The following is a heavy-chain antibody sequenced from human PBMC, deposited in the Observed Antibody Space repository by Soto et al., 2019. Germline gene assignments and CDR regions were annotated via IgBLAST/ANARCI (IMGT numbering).Heavy chain of an antibody. CDR1: GYTFTNYA. Sequence: ASVKVSCKPSGYTFTNYAMHWVRQAPGQRLEWMGWINAGNGNTKYSQKFQDRVTITRDTSASTAYMELSSLRSEDTAVYYCARLRGYSYGARGYFDYWGQGTLVTVSS. CDR2: INAGNGNT. CDR3: ARLRGYSYGARGYFDY. J-gene: IGHJ4*02. D-gene: IGHD5-18*01. V-gene: IGHV1-3*01.